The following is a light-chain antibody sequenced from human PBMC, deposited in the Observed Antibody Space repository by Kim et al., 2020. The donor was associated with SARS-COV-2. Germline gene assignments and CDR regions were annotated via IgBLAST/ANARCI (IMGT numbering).Light chain of an antibody. CDR3: QQSHSMPPWT. CDR1: QSISSY. V-gene: IGKV1-39*01. CDR2: AAS. J-gene: IGKJ1*01. Sequence: DIQMTQSPSSLSASVGDRVTITCRASQSISSYLNWYQQKPGKAPKLLIYAASSLQSGVPSRFSGSGSGTDFTLTISSLQPEDFATYYCQQSHSMPPWTFGQGTKVDIK.